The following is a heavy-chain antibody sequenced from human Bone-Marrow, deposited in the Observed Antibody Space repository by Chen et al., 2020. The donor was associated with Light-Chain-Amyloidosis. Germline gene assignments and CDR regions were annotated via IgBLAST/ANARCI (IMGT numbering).Heavy chain of an antibody. V-gene: IGHV3-21*02. Sequence: EVRLVESGGGLVKPGGSLRLSCPTSGFDLSTYSMSWVRQAPGKGLQWVSSISRYVGYTFFADAVQCQFTISRDHVSNSLLQQENSLRDDDAAIYYFVKEGPADMGYCIDFWGQGTLVTVSS. CDR1: GFDLSTYS. CDR2: ISRYVGYT. J-gene: IGHJ4*02. D-gene: IGHD2-2*01. CDR3: VKEGPADMGYCIDF.